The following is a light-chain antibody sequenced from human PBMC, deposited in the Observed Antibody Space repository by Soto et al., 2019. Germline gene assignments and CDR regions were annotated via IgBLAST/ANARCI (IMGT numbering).Light chain of an antibody. J-gene: IGKJ4*01. CDR1: QIVSSL. CDR3: QQYNNWPLT. CDR2: GAS. V-gene: IGKV3-15*01. Sequence: EVVMTQSPATLSVSPGERATLSCRASQIVSSLLAWYQQKPGQAPRLLIYGASTRATGIPDRFSASGSGTEFALTISSLQSGDFAVYYCQQYNNWPLTFGGGTQVEIK.